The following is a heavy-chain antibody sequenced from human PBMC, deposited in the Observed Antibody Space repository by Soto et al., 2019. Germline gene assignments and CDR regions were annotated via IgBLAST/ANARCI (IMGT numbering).Heavy chain of an antibody. D-gene: IGHD3-16*01. J-gene: IGHJ6*03. CDR1: GFTFGTYA. CDR3: AKFRGPSYSYYYMDV. Sequence: EVQLLESGGGLVQPGGSLRLSCAASGFTFGTYAMNWLRQAPGRGLECVSFISGSGRTTYYADSVKGRFTVSRDNSKNTMYLQMTSLRAADTALYYCAKFRGPSYSYYYMDVWGKGTPVTVSS. CDR2: ISGSGRTT. V-gene: IGHV3-23*01.